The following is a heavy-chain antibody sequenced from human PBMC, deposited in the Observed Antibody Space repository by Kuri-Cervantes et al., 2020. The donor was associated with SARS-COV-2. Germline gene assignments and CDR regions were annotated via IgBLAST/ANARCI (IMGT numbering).Heavy chain of an antibody. CDR1: GYTFTSYG. CDR3: ARGGHTYYDFWSGPGDYYYYYMDV. J-gene: IGHJ6*03. D-gene: IGHD3-3*01. V-gene: IGHV1-2*02. CDR2: INPNSGGT. Sequence: ASVKVSCKASGYTFTSYGISWVRQAPGQGLEWVGWINPNSGGTNYAQKFQGRVTMTRDTSTSTVYMELSSLRSEDTAVYYCARGGHTYYDFWSGPGDYYYYYMDVWGKGTTVTVSS.